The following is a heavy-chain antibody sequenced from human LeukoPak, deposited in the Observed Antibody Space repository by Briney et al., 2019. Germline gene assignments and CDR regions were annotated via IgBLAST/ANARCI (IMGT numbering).Heavy chain of an antibody. J-gene: IGHJ4*02. CDR3: AKGRRGRDQLWSPFDY. D-gene: IGHD5-18*01. CDR2: ISWNSGSI. V-gene: IGHV3-9*01. CDR1: GFTFDDYA. Sequence: GGSLRLSCAASGFTFDDYAMHWVRQAPGKGLEWVSGISWNSGSIGYADSVKGRFTISRDNAKNSLYLQMNSLRAEDTALYYCAKGRRGRDQLWSPFDYWGQGTLVTVSS.